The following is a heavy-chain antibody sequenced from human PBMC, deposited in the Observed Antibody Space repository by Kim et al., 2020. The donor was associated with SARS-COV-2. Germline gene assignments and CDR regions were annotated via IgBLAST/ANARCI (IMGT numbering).Heavy chain of an antibody. D-gene: IGHD6-13*01. CDR1: GGSISSYY. J-gene: IGHJ4*02. Sequence: SETLSLTCTVSGGSISSYYWSWIRQPPGKGLEWIGYIYYSGSTNYNPSLKSRVTISVDTSKNQFSLKLSSVTAADTAVYYCARESTAGDDYWGQGTLVTVSS. CDR2: IYYSGST. CDR3: ARESTAGDDY. V-gene: IGHV4-59*01.